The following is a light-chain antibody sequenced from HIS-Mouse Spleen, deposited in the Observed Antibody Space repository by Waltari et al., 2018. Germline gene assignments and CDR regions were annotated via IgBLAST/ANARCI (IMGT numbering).Light chain of an antibody. J-gene: IGLJ3*02. CDR3: QSADSSGTNWV. CDR2: KAS. CDR1: ALPKQY. V-gene: IGLV3-25*03. Sequence: SYELTQPPSVSVSPGQTARITCSGDALPKQYAYWYQQKPGQAPVLVIYKASERPSGIPERFSGSSSGTTVTLTISGVQAEDEADYYCQSADSSGTNWVFGGGTKLTVL.